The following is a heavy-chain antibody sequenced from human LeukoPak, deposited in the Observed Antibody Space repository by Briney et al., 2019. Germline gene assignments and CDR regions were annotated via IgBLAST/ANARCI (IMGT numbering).Heavy chain of an antibody. CDR2: INHSGST. Sequence: SETLSLTCAVYGGSFSGYYWSWIRQPPGKGLEWIGEINHSGSTNYNPSLKSRVTISVDTSKNQFSLKLSSVTAADTAVYYCARRKSGSYYLGWFDPWGQGTLVTVSS. J-gene: IGHJ5*02. CDR3: ARRKSGSYYLGWFDP. V-gene: IGHV4-34*01. D-gene: IGHD3-10*01. CDR1: GGSFSGYY.